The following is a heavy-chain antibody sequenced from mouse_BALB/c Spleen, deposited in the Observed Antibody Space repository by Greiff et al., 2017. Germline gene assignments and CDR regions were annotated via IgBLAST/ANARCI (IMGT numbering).Heavy chain of an antibody. D-gene: IGHD2-3*01. CDR2: IWAGGST. CDR3: ARERGYDGYFFDY. J-gene: IGHJ2*01. V-gene: IGHV2-9*02. Sequence: QVQLQQSGPGLVAPSQSLSITCTVSGFSLTSYGVHWVRQPPGKGLEWLGVIWAGGSTNYNSALMSRLSISKDNSKSQVFLKMNSLQTDDTAMYYCARERGYDGYFFDYWGQGTTLTVSS. CDR1: GFSLTSYG.